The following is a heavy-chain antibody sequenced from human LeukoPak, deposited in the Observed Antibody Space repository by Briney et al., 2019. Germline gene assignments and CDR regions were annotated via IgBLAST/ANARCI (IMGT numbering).Heavy chain of an antibody. D-gene: IGHD3-10*01. Sequence: GASVKLSCKASGYTFNTFDINWVRQATGQGPEWMGWVNPYNDKTVYAPKFQGRVSISSNNSINTAYMEFSGLKSDDTAVYFCAGGRRLRGVTSRPIYYYYYMDVWGGGTTVTVSS. V-gene: IGHV1-8*03. CDR1: GYTFNTFD. CDR3: AGGRRLRGVTSRPIYYYYYMDV. CDR2: VNPYNDKT. J-gene: IGHJ6*03.